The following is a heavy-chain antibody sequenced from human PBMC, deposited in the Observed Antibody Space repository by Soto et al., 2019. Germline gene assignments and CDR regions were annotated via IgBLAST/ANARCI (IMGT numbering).Heavy chain of an antibody. V-gene: IGHV1-46*04. CDR1: GYTFTSYG. D-gene: IGHD1-26*01. CDR3: ARGLRGIVGGNKGASRSAFDI. J-gene: IGHJ3*02. Sequence: ASVKVSCKASGYTFTSYGISWVRQAPGQGLEWLGVINPSSGSPTYAQKLQGRVTMTRDTSTSTVHMELSSRGSEDTAMYYCARGLRGIVGGNKGASRSAFDIWGQGTMVTVSS. CDR2: INPSSGSP.